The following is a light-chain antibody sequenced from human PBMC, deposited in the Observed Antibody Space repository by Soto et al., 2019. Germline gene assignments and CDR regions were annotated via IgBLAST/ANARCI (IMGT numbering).Light chain of an antibody. CDR2: AAS. CDR1: HDTSNY. Sequence: IQMTQAPSSLSASVGDIFTVTTRSSHDTSNYLAWYQQKPGQAPKVLIYAASTRESGVPDRFSGSGSGTDFTLTISSLQPEDVAVYYCQQYNTYPLTFGGGTKVDIK. CDR3: QQYNTYPLT. V-gene: IGKV1-27*01. J-gene: IGKJ4*01.